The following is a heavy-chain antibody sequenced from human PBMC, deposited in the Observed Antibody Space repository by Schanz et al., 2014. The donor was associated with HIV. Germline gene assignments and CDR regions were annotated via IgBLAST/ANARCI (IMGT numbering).Heavy chain of an antibody. D-gene: IGHD3-16*01. CDR2: ISYDGRNK. CDR1: GFTFSSYG. CDR3: ARDGGEV. Sequence: QVQLVESGGGVVQPGRSLRLSCAASGFTFSSYGMYWVRQAPGKGLEWVAVISYDGRNKKFANSVKGRFTISRDNSKNTVYLQAKSLRAEDTAVYYCARDGGEVWGQGTTVTVSS. V-gene: IGHV3-30*03. J-gene: IGHJ6*02.